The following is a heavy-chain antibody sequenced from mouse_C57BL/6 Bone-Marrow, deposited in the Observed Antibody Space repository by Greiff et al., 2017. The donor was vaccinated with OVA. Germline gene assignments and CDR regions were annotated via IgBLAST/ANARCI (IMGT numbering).Heavy chain of an antibody. J-gene: IGHJ2*01. CDR2: IDPSASYT. CDR3: ASDDDYEDDIYY. Sequence: VQLQQPGAELVRPGPSVKLSCKASGYTFTSSWMPWVKQRPGQGLEWIGVIDPSASYTNSNQKFTGKATLTVDTSSSTAYMQISSLPSEDSAVDDWASDDDYEDDIYYWGQGTTLTVSS. CDR1: GYTFTSSW. V-gene: IGHV1-59*01. D-gene: IGHD2-4*01.